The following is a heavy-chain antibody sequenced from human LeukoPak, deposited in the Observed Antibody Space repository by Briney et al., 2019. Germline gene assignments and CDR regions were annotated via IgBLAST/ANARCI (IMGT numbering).Heavy chain of an antibody. D-gene: IGHD5-18*01. J-gene: IGHJ4*02. Sequence: TLSLTCTVSGGSISSYYWGWIRQPPGKALEWLALIYWNDDKRYSPSLKSRLSIAKDTSKNQVVLTMTNVDPVDTATYYCARVDTSMITVAFHYWGQGTLVTVSS. V-gene: IGHV2-5*01. CDR2: IYWNDDK. CDR3: ARVDTSMITVAFHY. CDR1: GGSISSYYWG.